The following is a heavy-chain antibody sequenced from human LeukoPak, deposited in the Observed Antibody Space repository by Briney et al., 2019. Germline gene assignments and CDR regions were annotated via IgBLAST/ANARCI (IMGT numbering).Heavy chain of an antibody. D-gene: IGHD1-1*01. CDR2: IRAKVDGGTV. V-gene: IGHV3-15*01. Sequence: GGSLRLSCAASGLSLGNAWMSWVRQVPGKGLEWLGRIRAKVDGGTVDYAAPVKGRFTISRDESENTLYLHLTSLKIEDAAVYYCTTLRGDNWFDWYFDLWGRGTLVTVSS. J-gene: IGHJ2*01. CDR3: TTLRGDNWFDWYFDL. CDR1: GLSLGNAW.